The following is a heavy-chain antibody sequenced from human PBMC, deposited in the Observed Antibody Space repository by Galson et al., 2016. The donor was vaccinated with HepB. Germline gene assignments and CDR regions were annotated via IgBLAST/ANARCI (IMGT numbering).Heavy chain of an antibody. J-gene: IGHJ5*02. D-gene: IGHD3-10*01. CDR2: ISPGDSHT. Sequence: QSGAEVKKPGESLKISCQGSGYSFSNYWIGWVRQKPGKGLEWMGIISPGDSHTRYSPSFQGQVTISADNSINPAYLQWNSLKASDTAIYYCARLIRGVTYNTWGQGTLVTVSS. CDR3: ARLIRGVTYNT. V-gene: IGHV5-51*01. CDR1: GYSFSNYW.